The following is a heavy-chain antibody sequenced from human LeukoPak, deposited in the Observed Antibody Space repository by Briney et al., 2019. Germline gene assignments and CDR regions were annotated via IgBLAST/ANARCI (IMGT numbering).Heavy chain of an antibody. CDR1: GFTFSSHL. CDR3: VRKFATGD. J-gene: IGHJ4*02. D-gene: IGHD1-14*01. Sequence: GGSLRLSCAASGFTFSSHLMHWVRQAQGTGLVWVSSVKSDGTATNYADSVKGRFTISRDNANNTLYLQMNSLRVEDTAVYYCVRKFATGDWGQGTLVTVSS. V-gene: IGHV3-74*01. CDR2: VKSDGTAT.